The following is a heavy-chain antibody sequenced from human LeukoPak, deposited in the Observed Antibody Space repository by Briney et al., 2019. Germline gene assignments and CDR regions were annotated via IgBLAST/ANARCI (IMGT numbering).Heavy chain of an antibody. D-gene: IGHD1-26*01. CDR2: ISSSSSYI. J-gene: IGHJ4*02. V-gene: IGHV3-21*01. CDR3: AGDRAWEQPFDY. Sequence: GGSLRLSCAASGFTFSSYSMNWVRQAPGKGLEWVSSISSSSSYIYYADSMKGRFTISRDNAKNSLYLQMNSLTAEDTAVYYCAGDRAWEQPFDYWGQGTLVTVSS. CDR1: GFTFSSYS.